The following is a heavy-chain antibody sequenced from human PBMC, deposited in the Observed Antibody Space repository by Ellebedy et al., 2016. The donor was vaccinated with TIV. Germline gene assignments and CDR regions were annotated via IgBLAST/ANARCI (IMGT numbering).Heavy chain of an antibody. J-gene: IGHJ3*01. D-gene: IGHD5-18*01. CDR2: ITESGGNT. CDR3: AKRRGSNYGDHAFDV. CDR1: GLTFSSHA. Sequence: GESLKISCAASGLTFSSHAMSWVRQAPGKGLEWVSSITESGGNTYYADSVKGRFTISRDNSKDTLFLQMNSLRAEDTAVFYCAKRRGSNYGDHAFDVWGQGTVVSVSS. V-gene: IGHV3-23*01.